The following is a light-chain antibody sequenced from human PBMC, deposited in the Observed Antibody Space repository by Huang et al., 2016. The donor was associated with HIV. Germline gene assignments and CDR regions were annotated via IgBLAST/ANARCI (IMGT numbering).Light chain of an antibody. CDR2: GAS. V-gene: IGKV3-15*01. J-gene: IGKJ2*01. Sequence: DTVMTQTPATLSVSPGARATLSCRASKSVCSKLAWFQQKPGQAPRLLIHGASTRATGIPARFSGSGSGTEFTLTISSLQSEDFAVYYCQQYNNWPYTFGQGTKLEIK. CDR3: QQYNNWPYT. CDR1: KSVCSK.